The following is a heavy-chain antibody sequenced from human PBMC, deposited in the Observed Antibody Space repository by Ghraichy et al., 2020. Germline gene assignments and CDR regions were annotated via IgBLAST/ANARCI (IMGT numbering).Heavy chain of an antibody. CDR2: INHSGST. CDR1: GGSFSGYY. J-gene: IGHJ6*02. CDR3: ARVRGKSDRPWSGYYLPYYYYYYGMDV. D-gene: IGHD3-3*01. Sequence: SETLSLTCAVYGGSFSGYYWSWIRQPPGKGLEWIGEINHSGSTNYNPSLKSRVTISVDTSKNQFSLKLSSVTAADTAVYYCARVRGKSDRPWSGYYLPYYYYYYGMDVWGQGTTVTVSS. V-gene: IGHV4-34*01.